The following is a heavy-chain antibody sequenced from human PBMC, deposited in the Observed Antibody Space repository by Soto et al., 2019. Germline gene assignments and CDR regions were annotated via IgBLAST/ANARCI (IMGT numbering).Heavy chain of an antibody. D-gene: IGHD3-3*01. V-gene: IGHV1-69*12. CDR2: IIPIFGTA. J-gene: IGHJ6*02. Sequence: QVQLVQSGAEVKKPGSSVKVSCKASGGTFSSYAISWVRQAPGQGLEWMGGIIPIFGTANYAQKFQGRVTITADESTSTAVMELSSLRSEDTAVYYCARTYYDFWRGYHTGHVSLYYYYGMDVWGQGTTVTVSS. CDR3: ARTYYDFWRGYHTGHVSLYYYYGMDV. CDR1: GGTFSSYA.